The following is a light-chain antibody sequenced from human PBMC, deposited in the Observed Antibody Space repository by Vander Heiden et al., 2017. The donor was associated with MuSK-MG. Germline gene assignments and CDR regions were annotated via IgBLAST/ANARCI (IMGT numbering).Light chain of an antibody. J-gene: IGLJ3*02. V-gene: IGLV2-14*03. CDR2: DVS. CDR3: SSYTNSLWA. Sequence: QSALTQPAPVSGSPGQSITISCTGSNSDVGNYNYVSWYQQHPGKAPKLMIYDVSGRPSGVSNRFSGSKSGITASLTISGLQAEDEADYYCSSYTNSLWAFGGGTKLTVL. CDR1: NSDVGNYNY.